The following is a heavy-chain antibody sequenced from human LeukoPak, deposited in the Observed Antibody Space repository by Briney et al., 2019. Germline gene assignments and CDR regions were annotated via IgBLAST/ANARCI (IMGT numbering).Heavy chain of an antibody. V-gene: IGHV1-18*01. D-gene: IGHD3-10*01. CDR3: ARDSVGSGLLWFGELPSFDP. CDR2: ISAYNGNT. CDR1: GYTFTSYG. J-gene: IGHJ5*02. Sequence: ASVKVSCKASGYTFTSYGISWVRQAPGQGLEWMGWISAYNGNTNYAQKHQGRVTMTTDTSTSTAYMELRSLRSDDTAVYYCARDSVGSGLLWFGELPSFDPWGQGTLVTVSS.